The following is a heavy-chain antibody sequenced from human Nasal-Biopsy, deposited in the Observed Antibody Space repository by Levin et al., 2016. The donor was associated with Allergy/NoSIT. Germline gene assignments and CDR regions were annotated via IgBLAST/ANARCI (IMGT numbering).Heavy chain of an antibody. Sequence: KVSCKASGGTFRSYTLSWVRQAPGQGLEWMGRIIPLLDVVNYAQSFQGRVTITADKSTSTAFMELSSLTSEDTAVYYCAWAAGSYDDVAYWGQGTLVTVSS. D-gene: IGHD3-10*01. J-gene: IGHJ4*02. CDR3: AWAAGSYDDVAY. V-gene: IGHV1-69*02. CDR2: IIPLLDVV. CDR1: GGTFRSYT.